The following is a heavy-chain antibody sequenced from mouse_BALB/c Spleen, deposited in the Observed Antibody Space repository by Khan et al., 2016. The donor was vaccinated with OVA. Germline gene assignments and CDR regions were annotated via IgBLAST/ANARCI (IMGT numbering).Heavy chain of an antibody. V-gene: IGHV9-1*02. CDR2: INTYTGEP. J-gene: IGHJ1*01. CDR1: GYTFTNYG. D-gene: IGHD1-1*01. CDR3: AISGWVRRYRGYFDY. Sequence: MQLVESGPELKKPGETVKISCKASGYTFTNYGMNWVKQAPGKGLKWMGWINTYTGEPTYSDDFKGRFAFSLETSASTAYLQINNLKNEDMATYARAISGWVRRYRGYFDYWGEGTTVTVSS.